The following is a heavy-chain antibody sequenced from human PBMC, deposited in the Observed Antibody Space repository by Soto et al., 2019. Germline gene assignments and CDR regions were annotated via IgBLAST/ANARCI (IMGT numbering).Heavy chain of an antibody. CDR1: GFNFRNSP. D-gene: IGHD3-22*01. V-gene: IGHV3-23*01. J-gene: IGHJ6*02. CDR2: ITSGGEQT. Sequence: GGSLRLSCAASGFNFRNSPMTWVRQAPGQGLEYVSSITSGGEQTFYADSVKGRFTISRDNSKGILHLQMNSLRAEDTATYHCARDPYYDSSGYLASNGMDVWGQGTTVTVSS. CDR3: ARDPYYDSSGYLASNGMDV.